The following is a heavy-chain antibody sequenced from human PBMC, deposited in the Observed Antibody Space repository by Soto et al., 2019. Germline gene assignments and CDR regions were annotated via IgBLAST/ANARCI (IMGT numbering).Heavy chain of an antibody. CDR2: ISYGGDNK. D-gene: IGHD2-2*02. CDR1: GFTFNSHA. Sequence: QVQLVEAGGGVVQPGRSLRLSCAVSGFTFNSHAMHWVRQAPGKGLAWVAVISYGGDNKYYGDSVKGRFTISRDNSKNTLFLQMDSLRPEDTAVYYCAKGPRSCSSTTCYTVDYWGRGTLVTVSS. V-gene: IGHV3-30*18. J-gene: IGHJ4*02. CDR3: AKGPRSCSSTTCYTVDY.